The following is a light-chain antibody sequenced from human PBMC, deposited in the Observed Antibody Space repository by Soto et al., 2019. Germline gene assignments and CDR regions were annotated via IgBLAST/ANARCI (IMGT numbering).Light chain of an antibody. J-gene: IGKJ3*01. Sequence: EIVLTQSPGTLSLSPGERATLSCRASQTITLNSLAWYQQKPGKAPRLLIYGVSTRATGIPDKFSGSGSGTDFTLTVSRLEHADFAVYYYQPYDCSPFTFGPASQLDIK. V-gene: IGKV3-20*01. CDR2: GVS. CDR3: QPYDCSPFT. CDR1: QTITLNS.